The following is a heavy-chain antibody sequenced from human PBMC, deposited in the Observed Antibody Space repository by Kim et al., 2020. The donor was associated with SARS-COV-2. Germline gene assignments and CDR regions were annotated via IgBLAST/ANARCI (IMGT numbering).Heavy chain of an antibody. Sequence: SETLSLTCAVYGGSLSGYYWSWIRQPPGKGLEWIGEINHSGSTNYNPSLKSRVTISVDTSKNQFSLKLSSVTAADTAVYYCARGRMRLLWYRFPSPDFDYWGQGTLVTVSS. V-gene: IGHV4-34*01. CDR2: INHSGST. CDR3: ARGRMRLLWYRFPSPDFDY. CDR1: GGSLSGYY. D-gene: IGHD3-10*01. J-gene: IGHJ4*02.